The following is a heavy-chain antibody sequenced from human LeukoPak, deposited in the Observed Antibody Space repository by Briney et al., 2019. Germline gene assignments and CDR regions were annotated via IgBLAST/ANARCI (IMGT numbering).Heavy chain of an antibody. J-gene: IGHJ4*02. CDR3: ARGLFRAPAYFDT. D-gene: IGHD3-10*01. CDR1: GGSFRGYY. V-gene: IGHV4-34*01. CDR2: SYHSEST. Sequence: SETLSLTCAVYGGSFRGYYWNWIRQPPGKGLEWIGESYHSESTNCNPSLKSRVTVSVDTSKNKFSLKLNSVTAADTAVYYCARGLFRAPAYFDTWGQGTLVTVSS.